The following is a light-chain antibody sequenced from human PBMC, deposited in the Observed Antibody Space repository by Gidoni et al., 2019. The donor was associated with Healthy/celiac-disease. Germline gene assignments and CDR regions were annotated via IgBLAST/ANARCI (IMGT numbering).Light chain of an antibody. CDR1: QSVLYSSNNTNY. Sequence: DIVMPQSPDSLAVSLGERATINCKSSQSVLYSSNNTNYLAWYQQKPGQPPKLLIYWASTRESGVPDRFSGSGSGTEFTLTISSLQAEDVAVYYCQQYYSTLWTFGQGTKVEIK. CDR2: WAS. CDR3: QQYYSTLWT. V-gene: IGKV4-1*01. J-gene: IGKJ1*01.